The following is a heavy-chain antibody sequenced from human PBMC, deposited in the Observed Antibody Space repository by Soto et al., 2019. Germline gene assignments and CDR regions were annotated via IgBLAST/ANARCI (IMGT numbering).Heavy chain of an antibody. Sequence: QVQLVQSGAEVKEPGASVKVSCKASGYTLTSYYIHWIRQAPGQGLEWMGIINPNGGSTNYAQSFQGRVTITRDTSPSTVYMGLSSLRSEDTAVYYCARGLASGDYWGQGTLVTVSS. J-gene: IGHJ4*02. CDR3: ARGLASGDY. V-gene: IGHV1-46*03. D-gene: IGHD6-6*01. CDR2: INPNGGST. CDR1: GYTLTSYY.